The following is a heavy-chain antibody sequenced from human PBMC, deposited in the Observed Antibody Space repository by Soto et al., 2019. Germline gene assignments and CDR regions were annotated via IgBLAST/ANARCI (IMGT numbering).Heavy chain of an antibody. V-gene: IGHV1-18*04. Sequence: GASVKVSCKASGYTFANYGISWVRQAPGQGLEWMGWISGNNGATNFAPKVQDRITMTLDTSTGVASLTLRSLRSDDTAIYYCVRDLKYLRVTDNWFDSWGQGTLVTVSS. CDR2: ISGNNGAT. D-gene: IGHD2-2*02. J-gene: IGHJ5*01. CDR3: VRDLKYLRVTDNWFDS. CDR1: GYTFANYG.